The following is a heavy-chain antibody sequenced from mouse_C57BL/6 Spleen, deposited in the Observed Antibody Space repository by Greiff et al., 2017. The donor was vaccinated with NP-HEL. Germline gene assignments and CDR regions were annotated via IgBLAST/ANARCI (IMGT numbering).Heavy chain of an antibody. V-gene: IGHV1-39*01. J-gene: IGHJ2*01. CDR3: ARRGSGGSSFFDY. CDR2: INPNYGTT. Sequence: EVQLQQSGPELVKPGASVKKSCKASGYSFTDYNMNWVKQSNGKSLEWIGVINPNYGTTSYNQKFKGKATLTVDQSYSTAYMQLNSLTSEDSAVYYCARRGSGGSSFFDYWGQGTTLTVSS. CDR1: GYSFTDYN. D-gene: IGHD1-1*01.